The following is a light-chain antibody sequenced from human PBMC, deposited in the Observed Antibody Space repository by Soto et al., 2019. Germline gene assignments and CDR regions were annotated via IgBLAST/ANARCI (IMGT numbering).Light chain of an antibody. CDR3: QQYNKWPPYT. Sequence: EIVMTQSPATLSVSPGERATLSCRASQSINSDLAWYQQKPGQAPRLLIYATSTRATGIPARFSGSGSGTEFTLTISGLQSEEFAVYYCQQYNKWPPYTFGQGTNLEIK. V-gene: IGKV3-15*01. CDR2: ATS. CDR1: QSINSD. J-gene: IGKJ2*01.